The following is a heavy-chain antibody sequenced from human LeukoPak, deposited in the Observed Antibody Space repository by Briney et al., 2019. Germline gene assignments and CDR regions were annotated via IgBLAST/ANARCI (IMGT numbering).Heavy chain of an antibody. CDR2: ISYDGSNK. Sequence: GRSQRLSCAASGFTFSSYGMHWVRQAPGKGLEWVAVISYDGSNKYYADSVKGRFTISRDNSKNTLYLQMNSLRAEDTAVYYCAKGAGGGYDDYFDYWGQGTLVTVSS. J-gene: IGHJ4*02. CDR1: GFTFSSYG. V-gene: IGHV3-30*18. D-gene: IGHD5-12*01. CDR3: AKGAGGGYDDYFDY.